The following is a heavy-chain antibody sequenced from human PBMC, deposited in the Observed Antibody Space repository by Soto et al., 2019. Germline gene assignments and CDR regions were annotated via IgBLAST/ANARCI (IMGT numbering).Heavy chain of an antibody. CDR3: ARDGVVVAATIEYYFDY. V-gene: IGHV1-46*03. D-gene: IGHD2-15*01. CDR2: INPSGGST. Sequence: QVQLVQAGAEVKKPGASVKVSCKASGYTFTSYYMHWVRQAPGQGLEWLGIINPSGGSTSYAQKFQGRVTMTRDTSTSTVYMELSSLRSEDTAVYYWARDGVVVAATIEYYFDYWGQGTLVTVSS. CDR1: GYTFTSYY. J-gene: IGHJ4*02.